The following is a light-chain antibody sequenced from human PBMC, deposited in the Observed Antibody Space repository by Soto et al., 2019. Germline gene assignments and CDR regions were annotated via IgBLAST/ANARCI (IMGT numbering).Light chain of an antibody. Sequence: ELVLTQSPGTLSLSPWERATLSCRASQSVSSSYLAWYQQKPGQAPRLLIYGASSRATGIPDRFSGSGSGTDLPLTISRLEPEDFAVYYCKQYGSSPLTFGGGTKVEIK. J-gene: IGKJ4*01. V-gene: IGKV3-20*01. CDR1: QSVSSSY. CDR3: KQYGSSPLT. CDR2: GAS.